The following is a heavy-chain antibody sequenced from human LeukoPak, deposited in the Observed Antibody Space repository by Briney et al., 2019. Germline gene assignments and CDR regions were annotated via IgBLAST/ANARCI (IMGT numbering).Heavy chain of an antibody. CDR2: ISFDGSAK. J-gene: IGHJ4*02. Sequence: GGSLRLSCAASGFTFSSYSMNWVRQAPGKGLEWVSVISFDGSAKYYADSVKGRFTISRDNSKNTLYLQMTSLRAEDTAVYYCAKDRVTAAGYYFDYWGQGTLVTVSS. D-gene: IGHD6-13*01. CDR1: GFTFSSYS. V-gene: IGHV3-30*18. CDR3: AKDRVTAAGYYFDY.